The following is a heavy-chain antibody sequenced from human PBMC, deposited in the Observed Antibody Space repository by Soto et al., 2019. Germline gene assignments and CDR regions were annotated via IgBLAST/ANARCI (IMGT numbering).Heavy chain of an antibody. CDR1: GGSISSYY. Sequence: PSETLSLTCTVSGGSISSYYWNWIRQPPGKGLEWIGYIYYSGSTNYNPSLKSRVTISVDTSRNQFSLKLSSVTAADTAVYYCARRPGFGHAFDIWGQGTMVTVSS. CDR2: IYYSGST. J-gene: IGHJ3*02. V-gene: IGHV4-59*08. D-gene: IGHD3-10*01. CDR3: ARRPGFGHAFDI.